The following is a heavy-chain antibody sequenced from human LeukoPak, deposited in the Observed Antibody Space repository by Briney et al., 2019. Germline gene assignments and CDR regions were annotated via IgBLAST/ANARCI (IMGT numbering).Heavy chain of an antibody. Sequence: HVASVKVSCRPSGYTFTTYAINWVRQAPGLGLEWMGWISAYNDNTDFAQMFQGRVTMTADTSTRTVYMELRSLRSDDTAVYYCARDRQPIPEYSDYWGQGTLVTVSS. D-gene: IGHD1-14*01. CDR3: ARDRQPIPEYSDY. CDR1: GYTFTTYA. CDR2: ISAYNDNT. J-gene: IGHJ4*02. V-gene: IGHV1-18*01.